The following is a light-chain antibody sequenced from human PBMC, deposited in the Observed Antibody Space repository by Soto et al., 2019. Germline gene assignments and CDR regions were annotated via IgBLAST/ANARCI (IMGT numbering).Light chain of an antibody. V-gene: IGLV2-8*01. CDR3: SSYAGSDNLV. Sequence: QSVLTQPPSASGSLGQSVTISCTGTSSDVGGYNYVSWYQQHPGKAPKFMIYEVSKRPSGVPDRFSGSKSGNMASLTVSGLQAEDEADYYCSSYAGSDNLVFGGGTKLTVL. CDR1: SSDVGGYNY. CDR2: EVS. J-gene: IGLJ2*01.